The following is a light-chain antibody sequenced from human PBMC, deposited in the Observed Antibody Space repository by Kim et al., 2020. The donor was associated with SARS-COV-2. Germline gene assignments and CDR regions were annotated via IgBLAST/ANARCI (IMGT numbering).Light chain of an antibody. Sequence: EIVLTQSPGTLSLSPGERATLSCRASQSVSSSYLAWYQQKPGQAPRLLIYGASSRATGIPDRFSGSGSGTDFTLTISRLEPEDFAVYYCQQYVSSRWTFGQGTKVDIK. CDR2: GAS. V-gene: IGKV3-20*01. CDR3: QQYVSSRWT. CDR1: QSVSSSY. J-gene: IGKJ1*01.